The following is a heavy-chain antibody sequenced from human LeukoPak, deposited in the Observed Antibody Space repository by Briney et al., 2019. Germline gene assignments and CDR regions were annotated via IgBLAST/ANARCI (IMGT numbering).Heavy chain of an antibody. CDR3: ARVRYPGIAVAGTQFDY. CDR1: GFTFSSYA. V-gene: IGHV3-30-3*01. Sequence: GGSLRLSCAASGFTFSSYAMHWVRQAPGKWLEWVAVISYDGSNKYYADSVKGRFTISRDNSKNTLYLQMNSLRAEDTAVYYCARVRYPGIAVAGTQFDYWGQGTLVTVSS. CDR2: ISYDGSNK. D-gene: IGHD6-19*01. J-gene: IGHJ4*02.